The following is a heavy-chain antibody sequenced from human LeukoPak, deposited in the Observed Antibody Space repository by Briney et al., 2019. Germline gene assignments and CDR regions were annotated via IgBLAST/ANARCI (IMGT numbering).Heavy chain of an antibody. D-gene: IGHD3-10*01. V-gene: IGHV3-30*18. CDR3: AKETIRGERPLWFGELFGAFDI. Sequence: GRSLRLSCAASGFTFSSYGMHWVRQAPGKGLEWVAVISYDGSNKYYADSVKGRFTISRDNSKNTLYLQMNSLRAEDTAVYYCAKETIRGERPLWFGELFGAFDIWGQGTMVTVSS. J-gene: IGHJ3*02. CDR2: ISYDGSNK. CDR1: GFTFSSYG.